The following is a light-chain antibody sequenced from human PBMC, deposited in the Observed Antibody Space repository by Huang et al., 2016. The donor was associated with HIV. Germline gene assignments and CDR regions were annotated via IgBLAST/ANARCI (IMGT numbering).Light chain of an antibody. CDR3: QQYNTWPRT. CDR2: GAS. V-gene: IGKV3-15*01. Sequence: EIVMTQSPATLSVSPGERATLSCRASQIVSSNLAWYQQKPGQAPRLLIYGASTRATGIPTRFSGSGSGTEFTLTISSLQSEDFAVYYCQQYNTWPRTFGQGTKVEIK. J-gene: IGKJ1*01. CDR1: QIVSSN.